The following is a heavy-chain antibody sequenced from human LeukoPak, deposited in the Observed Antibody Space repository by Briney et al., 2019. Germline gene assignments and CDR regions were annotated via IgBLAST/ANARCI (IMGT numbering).Heavy chain of an antibody. D-gene: IGHD3-10*01. V-gene: IGHV1-69*06. CDR2: IIPIFGTA. J-gene: IGHJ6*04. Sequence: SVKVSCKASGGTFSSYAISWVRQAPGQGLEWMGGIIPIFGTANYAQKFQGRVTITADKSTSTAYMELSSLRSEDTAVYYCASQITMARGVIVPYYYYGMDVWGKGTTVTVSS. CDR1: GGTFSSYA. CDR3: ASQITMARGVIVPYYYYGMDV.